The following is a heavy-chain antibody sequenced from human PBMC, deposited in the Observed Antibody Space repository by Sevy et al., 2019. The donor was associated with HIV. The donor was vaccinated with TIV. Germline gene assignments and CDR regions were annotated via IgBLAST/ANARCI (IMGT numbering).Heavy chain of an antibody. J-gene: IGHJ5*02. V-gene: IGHV4-61*01. Sequence: SETLSLTCPVSGGSVGSGSYYWSWIRQPPGKGLEWIGYIYYSGSNNYNPSLKSRVTISVDTSKNQFSLKLSSVTAADTAVYYCAREGSRYCSGGSCPRWFDPWGQGTLVTVSS. CDR1: GGSVGSGSYY. D-gene: IGHD2-15*01. CDR2: IYYSGSN. CDR3: AREGSRYCSGGSCPRWFDP.